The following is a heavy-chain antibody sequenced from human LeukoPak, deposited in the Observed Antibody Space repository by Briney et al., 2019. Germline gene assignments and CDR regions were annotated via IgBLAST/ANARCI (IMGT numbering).Heavy chain of an antibody. CDR3: ANGGGYFDY. CDR1: GFTFSSYA. J-gene: IGHJ4*02. CDR2: IPYDGSNI. Sequence: GGSLRLSCAASGFTFSSYAMHWVRQAPGKGLEWVGVIPYDGSNIYYADSVKGRFTISRDNSKNTLYLQMNSLRAEDTAVYYCANGGGYFDYWGQGTLVTVSS. V-gene: IGHV3-30*04. D-gene: IGHD3-16*01.